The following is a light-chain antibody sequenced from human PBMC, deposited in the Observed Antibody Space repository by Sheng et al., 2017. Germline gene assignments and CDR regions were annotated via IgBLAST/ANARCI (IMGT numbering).Light chain of an antibody. CDR3: HQHGTSNT. V-gene: IGKV3-20*01. CDR2: GAS. Sequence: EIVLTQSPGTLSLSPGERATLSCRASQTLRSGYLAWYQQKPGQAPRLLIQGASTRATGIPDRFSGSGSGTDFTLTISRLEPEDFAVYFCHQHGTSNTFGQGTKLEIK. J-gene: IGKJ2*01. CDR1: QTLRSGY.